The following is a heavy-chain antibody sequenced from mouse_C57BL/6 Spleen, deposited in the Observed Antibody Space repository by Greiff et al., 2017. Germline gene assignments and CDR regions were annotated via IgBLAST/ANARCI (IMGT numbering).Heavy chain of an antibody. V-gene: IGHV2-2*01. D-gene: IGHD3-2*02. Sequence: VKLMESGPGLVQPSQSLSITCTVSGFSLTSYGVHWVRQSPGKGLEWLGVIWSGGSTDYNAAFISRLSISKDNSKSQVFFKMNSLQADDTAIYYCARSSGYQGDYAMDYWGQGTSVTVSS. CDR3: ARSSGYQGDYAMDY. J-gene: IGHJ4*01. CDR2: IWSGGST. CDR1: GFSLTSYG.